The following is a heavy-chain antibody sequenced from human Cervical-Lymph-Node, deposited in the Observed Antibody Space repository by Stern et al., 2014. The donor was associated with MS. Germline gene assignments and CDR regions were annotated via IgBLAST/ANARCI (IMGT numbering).Heavy chain of an antibody. D-gene: IGHD5-24*01. Sequence: QLQLQESGPGLVRPSETLPLTCNVSGGPMPDYYWSWIRQPPGKGLEWIGYVYHTGSNRYKPSLKSRVTISIDTSKSQFALKVNSVTTADTAVYYCARGGRMASMFYWGQGTLVTVSS. CDR1: GGPMPDYY. V-gene: IGHV4-59*01. J-gene: IGHJ4*02. CDR2: VYHTGSN. CDR3: ARGGRMASMFY.